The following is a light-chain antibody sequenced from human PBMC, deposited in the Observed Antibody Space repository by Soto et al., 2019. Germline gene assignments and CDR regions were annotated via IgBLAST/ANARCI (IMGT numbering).Light chain of an antibody. V-gene: IGKV1-5*01. J-gene: IGKJ1*01. Sequence: DIQMTQSPSTLSASVGDRVTITCRASQNINNWLAWYQQKPGKAPKLLIHDAPSLESGVPSRFSGSGSGTEFTLTISSLQPDDFATYYCQQCNSYSWTFGQGTKVDIK. CDR3: QQCNSYSWT. CDR2: DAP. CDR1: QNINNW.